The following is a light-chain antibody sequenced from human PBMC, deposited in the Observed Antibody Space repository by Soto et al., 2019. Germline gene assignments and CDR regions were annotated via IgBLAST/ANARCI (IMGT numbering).Light chain of an antibody. V-gene: IGKV1-39*01. CDR2: SAS. CDR1: QSISNF. J-gene: IGKJ1*01. CDR3: QQSYRNPRT. Sequence: DIQMTQSPSFLSASAGDRVTIFCRASQSISNFLHWYQQKPGKAPKLLIYSASKLESGVPPRFGGSGSGTDFTLTISSLKPEDFATYYCQQSYRNPRTFGLGTRVEIK.